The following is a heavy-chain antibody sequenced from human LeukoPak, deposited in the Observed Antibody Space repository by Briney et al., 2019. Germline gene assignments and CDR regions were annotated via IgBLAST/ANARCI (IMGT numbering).Heavy chain of an antibody. Sequence: GGSLSLSCAASGFNLRDYWMHWVRQAPGKGLVWVSRLGTDGTYTNYADSVTGRFTISRDNAKNTLYLQMDSLRAEDTSFYYCVRDPSNSGTWFDLWGQRTVVTVSS. CDR1: GFNLRDYW. D-gene: IGHD4-11*01. CDR2: LGTDGTYT. V-gene: IGHV3-74*01. J-gene: IGHJ5*02. CDR3: VRDPSNSGTWFDL.